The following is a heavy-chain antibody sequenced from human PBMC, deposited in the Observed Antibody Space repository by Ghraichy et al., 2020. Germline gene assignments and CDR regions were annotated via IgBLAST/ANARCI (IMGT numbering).Heavy chain of an antibody. D-gene: IGHD6-6*01. J-gene: IGHJ6*03. CDR1: GFTFSDYY. CDR2: ISSIGSTI. V-gene: IGHV3-11*01. CDR3: ARVREQLVPYYYYYMDV. Sequence: GGSLRLSCAASGFTFSDYYMTWIRQAPGKGLEWVSYISSIGSTIYYADSVKGRFTISRDNAKNSLYLQMNSLRAEDMAVYYCARVREQLVPYYYYYMDVWGKGTTVTVSS.